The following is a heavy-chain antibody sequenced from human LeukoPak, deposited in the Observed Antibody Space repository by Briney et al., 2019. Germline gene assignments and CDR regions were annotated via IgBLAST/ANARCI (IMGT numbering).Heavy chain of an antibody. V-gene: IGHV4-34*01. Sequence: SETLSLTCAVYGGSFSGYYWSWIRQPPGKGLEWIGEINHSGSTNYNPSLKSRVTISVDTSKNQFSLKLSSVTAADTAVYYCARGGREQRLKYWGQGTLVTVSS. J-gene: IGHJ4*02. CDR3: ARGGREQRLKY. CDR1: GGSFSGYY. CDR2: INHSGST. D-gene: IGHD6-25*01.